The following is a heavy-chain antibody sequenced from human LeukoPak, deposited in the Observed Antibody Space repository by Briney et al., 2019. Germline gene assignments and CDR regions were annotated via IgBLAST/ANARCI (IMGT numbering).Heavy chain of an antibody. J-gene: IGHJ4*02. D-gene: IGHD3-10*01. Sequence: SETLSLTCAVYGGSSRGYNWSWIPDPPGKGLEWIGENNHRGSTKYNPSLKSRVTISVDTSKNQFSLKLSSVTAADTAVYYCARGRGELLSYWGQGTLVTVSS. CDR3: ARGRGELLSY. CDR1: GGSSRGYN. CDR2: NNHRGST. V-gene: IGHV4-34*01.